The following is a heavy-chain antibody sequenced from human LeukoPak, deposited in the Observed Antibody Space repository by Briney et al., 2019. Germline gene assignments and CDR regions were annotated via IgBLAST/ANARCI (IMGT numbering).Heavy chain of an antibody. CDR1: GYTFTGYY. J-gene: IGHJ6*03. CDR3: LVATTGSYYYYYMDV. V-gene: IGHV1-2*06. D-gene: IGHD2-15*01. Sequence: GASVKVSCKASGYTFTGYYMHWVRQAPGQGLEWMGRINPNSGGTNYAQKFQGRVTMTRDTSISTAYVELSRLRSDDTAVYYCLVATTGSYYYYYMDVWGKGTTVTVSS. CDR2: INPNSGGT.